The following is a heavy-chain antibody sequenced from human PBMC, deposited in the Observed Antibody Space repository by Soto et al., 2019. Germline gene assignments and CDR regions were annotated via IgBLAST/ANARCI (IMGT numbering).Heavy chain of an antibody. J-gene: IGHJ4*02. D-gene: IGHD3-22*01. CDR1: GFNISAYS. Sequence: AASGFNISAYSMTWVRQTPGKGLEWVSYISNSGKTISYADSVKGRFTISRDRAKNSLFLHMSSLTDEDTARYFCARGPYFDSSGYNFLDYWGQGTAVTVSS. CDR3: ARGPYFDSSGYNFLDY. CDR2: ISNSGKTI. V-gene: IGHV3-48*02.